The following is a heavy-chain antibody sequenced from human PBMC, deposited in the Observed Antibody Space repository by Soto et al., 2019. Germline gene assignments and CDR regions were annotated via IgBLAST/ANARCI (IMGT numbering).Heavy chain of an antibody. D-gene: IGHD6-13*01. J-gene: IGHJ4*02. CDR2: ISAYNGNT. CDR3: ARDRGYSSSCYLDY. Sequence: GASVKVSCKASGYTFTRHGISWVRQAPGQGLEWMGWISAYNGNTNYAQKLQGRVTMTTDTSTSTAYMELRSLRSDDKAVYYCARDRGYSSSCYLDYWGQGTLVTLS. CDR1: GYTFTRHG. V-gene: IGHV1-18*04.